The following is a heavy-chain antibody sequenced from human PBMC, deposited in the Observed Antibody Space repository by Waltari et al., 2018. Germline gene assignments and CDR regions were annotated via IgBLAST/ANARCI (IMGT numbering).Heavy chain of an antibody. CDR2: ISYDGSNK. V-gene: IGHV3-30*01. Sequence: QVQLVESGGGVVQPGRSLRLSCAASGFTFSSYAMHWVRQAPGKGLEWVAVISYDGSNKYDADSVKGRFTIARDNSKNTLYLQMNSLRAEDTAVYYCARDRDYYGMDVWGQGTTVTVSS. CDR3: ARDRDYYGMDV. CDR1: GFTFSSYA. J-gene: IGHJ6*02.